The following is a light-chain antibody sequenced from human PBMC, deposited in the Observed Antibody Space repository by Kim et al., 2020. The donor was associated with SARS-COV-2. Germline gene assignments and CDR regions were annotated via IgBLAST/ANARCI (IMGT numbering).Light chain of an antibody. CDR2: DAS. CDR1: QNVYTF. Sequence: IVLTQSPATLSLSPGDRATLSCRASQNVYTFFAWYQQKPGQSPRLLIYDASTRATGIPARFSGSGSGTDFTLTISSLEPEDFAVYFCQQRSDWPITFGQGTRLEIK. CDR3: QQRSDWPIT. V-gene: IGKV3-11*01. J-gene: IGKJ5*01.